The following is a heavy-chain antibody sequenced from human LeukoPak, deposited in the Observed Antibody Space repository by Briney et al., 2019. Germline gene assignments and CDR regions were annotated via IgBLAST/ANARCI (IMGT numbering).Heavy chain of an antibody. CDR2: IKQDGSEK. V-gene: IGHV3-7*01. CDR3: ARGETPYCSSTSCYMYYFDY. J-gene: IGHJ4*02. D-gene: IGHD2-2*01. Sequence: GGSLRLSCAVSGFTFSSYWMSWVRQAPGKGLEWVANIKQDGSEKYYVDSVKGRFTISRDNAKNSLYLQMNSLRAEDTAVYYCARGETPYCSSTSCYMYYFDYWGQGTLVTVSS. CDR1: GFTFSSYW.